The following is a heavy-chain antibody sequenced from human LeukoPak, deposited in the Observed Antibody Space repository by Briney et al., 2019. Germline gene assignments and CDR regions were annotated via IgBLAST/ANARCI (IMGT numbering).Heavy chain of an antibody. V-gene: IGHV3-74*01. Sequence: GGSLRLSCAASGFTFSSYWMHWVRQVPGKGLVWVSRINSDGSSTSYADSVKGRFTISRDNAKNTLYLQMNSLRAEDTAVYYCARDPSPYYDFWSGYSNWFDPWGQGTLVTVSS. CDR2: INSDGSST. J-gene: IGHJ5*02. CDR1: GFTFSSYW. CDR3: ARDPSPYYDFWSGYSNWFDP. D-gene: IGHD3-3*01.